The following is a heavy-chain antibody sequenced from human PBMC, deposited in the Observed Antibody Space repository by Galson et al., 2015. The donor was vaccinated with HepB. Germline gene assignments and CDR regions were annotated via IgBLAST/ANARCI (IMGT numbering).Heavy chain of an antibody. CDR2: ISPSGNGR. CDR1: GFTFSDFW. D-gene: IGHD3-10*01. J-gene: IGHJ3*02. CDR3: TRDPGWGASDI. Sequence: SLRLACAVSGFTFSDFWMSWVRQAPGKGLEWVALISPSGNGRYYVGSAEGRFTISRDNTKNSVYLQVNSLRNDDTALYYCTRDPGWGASDIWGQGTVVTVSS. V-gene: IGHV3-7*01.